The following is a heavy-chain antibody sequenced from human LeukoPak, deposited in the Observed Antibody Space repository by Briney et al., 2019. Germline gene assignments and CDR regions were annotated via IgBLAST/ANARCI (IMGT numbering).Heavy chain of an antibody. J-gene: IGHJ5*02. CDR1: GFTFSSYD. CDR3: ARGGPYDSSGFRSPVNGFDP. V-gene: IGHV3-13*01. Sequence: GGSLRLSCAASGFTFSSYDMHWVRQATGKGLEWVSAIGTAGDTYYPGSVKGRFTISRENAKNSLYLQMNSLRAGDTAVYYCARGGPYDSSGFRSPVNGFDPWGQGTLVTVSS. CDR2: IGTAGDT. D-gene: IGHD3-22*01.